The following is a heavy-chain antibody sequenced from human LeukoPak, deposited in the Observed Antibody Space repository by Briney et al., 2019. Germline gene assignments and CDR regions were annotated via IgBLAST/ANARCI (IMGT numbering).Heavy chain of an antibody. CDR1: GFTFSGFG. Sequence: GMSLRLSCAASGFTFSGFGMHWVRQAPGKGLEWVALIWYDGTKEFYADSVKGRFTISRDNSNNTVYLQMNSLRAEDTAVYYCAKGRPTCTNGVCYRPPFDYWGQGTLVTVSS. CDR2: IWYDGTKE. CDR3: AKGRPTCTNGVCYRPPFDY. J-gene: IGHJ4*02. D-gene: IGHD2-8*01. V-gene: IGHV3-33*06.